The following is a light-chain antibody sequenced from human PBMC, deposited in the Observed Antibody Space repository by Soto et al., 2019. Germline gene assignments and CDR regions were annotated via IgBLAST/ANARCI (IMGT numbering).Light chain of an antibody. V-gene: IGKV2-30*01. CDR2: KVS. CDR3: MQGSHWPYT. Sequence: VVMTQSPMSLPVTLGQPASISCTSSQSLVYRDGNTYLNWFHRRPGQPPRRLIYKVSNRDSGVPDRFSGSGSASDFTLKISRVAAEDVGLYYCMQGSHWPYTFGQGTKLEIK. CDR1: QSLVYRDGNTY. J-gene: IGKJ2*01.